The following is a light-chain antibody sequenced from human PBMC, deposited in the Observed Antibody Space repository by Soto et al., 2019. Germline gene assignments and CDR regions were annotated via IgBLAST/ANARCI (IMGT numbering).Light chain of an antibody. CDR1: SSDVGGYNY. CDR2: EVS. V-gene: IGLV2-8*01. J-gene: IGLJ1*01. CDR3: SSYAGSNKNV. Sequence: QSVLTQPPSASGSPGQSVTISCTGTSSDVGGYNYVSWYQQHPGKAPKLMIYEVSKRPSGVPDRFSGSKSGNTASLTVFGLQAEDEADYYCSSYAGSNKNVFGTGTKVTVL.